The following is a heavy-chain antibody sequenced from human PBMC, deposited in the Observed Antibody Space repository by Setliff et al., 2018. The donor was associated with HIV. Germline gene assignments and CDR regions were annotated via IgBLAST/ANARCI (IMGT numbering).Heavy chain of an antibody. CDR3: ATSLNGDSEPWYFDF. D-gene: IGHD4-17*01. V-gene: IGHV4-39*07. CDR1: GGSISSSDYY. Sequence: SETLSLTCSVSGGSISSSDYYWGLIRQPPGKGLEWIGSIYYSGTTYYNPSLKSRVTISVDTSKNQFSLKLSSVTAADTAVYYCATSLNGDSEPWYFDFWGRGSLVTVSS. J-gene: IGHJ2*01. CDR2: IYYSGTT.